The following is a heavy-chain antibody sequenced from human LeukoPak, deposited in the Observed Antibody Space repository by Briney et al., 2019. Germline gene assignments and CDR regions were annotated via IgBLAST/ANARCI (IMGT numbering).Heavy chain of an antibody. CDR1: GFTFSSYW. CDR2: INSDGSST. Sequence: GGSLRLSCVASGFTFSSYWMHWVRQAPGKGLLWVSRINSDGSSTSYADSVKGRFTISRDNSKNTLYLQMNSLRPEDTSVYYCARSPTSWYFDYWGQGTLVTVSS. D-gene: IGHD2-2*01. CDR3: ARSPTSWYFDY. V-gene: IGHV3-74*01. J-gene: IGHJ4*02.